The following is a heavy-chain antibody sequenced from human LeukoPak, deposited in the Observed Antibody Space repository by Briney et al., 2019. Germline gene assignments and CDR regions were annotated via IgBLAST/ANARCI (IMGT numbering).Heavy chain of an antibody. CDR2: IYYSGST. V-gene: IGHV4-39*07. J-gene: IGHJ4*02. CDR3: ASNHQLLFNY. CDR1: GGSISSGSYY. D-gene: IGHD2-2*01. Sequence: PSETLSLTCTVSGGSISSGSYYWGWIRQPPGKGLEWIGSIYYSGSTYYNPSLKSRVTISVDTSKNQFSLKLSSVTAADTAVYYCASNHQLLFNYWGQGTLVTVSS.